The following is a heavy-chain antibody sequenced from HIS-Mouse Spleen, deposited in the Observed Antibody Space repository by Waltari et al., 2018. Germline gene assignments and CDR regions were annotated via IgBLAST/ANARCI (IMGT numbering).Heavy chain of an antibody. J-gene: IGHJ4*02. CDR1: GGSFSGYY. V-gene: IGHV4-34*01. D-gene: IGHD6-6*01. CDR2: SNHSGST. Sequence: QVQLQQWGAGLLKPSETLSLTSAVYGGSFSGYYWRGICQPTGKGLAWIGESNHSGSTNYHPSLKIRVTISVDTSRNQFSVKRSSVTSADAALYYCAIGSYSSSGKGWFDYWGQGTLVTVSS. CDR3: AIGSYSSSGKGWFDY.